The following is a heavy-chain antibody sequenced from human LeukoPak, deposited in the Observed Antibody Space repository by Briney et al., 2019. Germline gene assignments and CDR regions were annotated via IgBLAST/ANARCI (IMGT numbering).Heavy chain of an antibody. J-gene: IGHJ4*02. CDR3: AKDSSEEGFYDY. CDR1: GFTFSSYA. V-gene: IGHV3-23*01. Sequence: GSLRLSCAASGFTFSSYAMSWVRQAPGKGQDWVSAISGSGGSTYYADSVKGRFTISRDNSKNTLYLQMNSLRAEDTAVYYCAKDSSEEGFYDYWGQGTLVTVSS. CDR2: ISGSGGST. D-gene: IGHD2-15*01.